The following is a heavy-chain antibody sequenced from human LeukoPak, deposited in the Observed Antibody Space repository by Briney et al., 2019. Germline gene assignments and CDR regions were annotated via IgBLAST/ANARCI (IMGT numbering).Heavy chain of an antibody. CDR1: RFTVNSNY. V-gene: IGHV3-53*01. CDR3: AGATDPNYFDY. D-gene: IGHD2-21*02. CDR2: IYSGGST. Sequence: GGSLRLSCAASRFTVNSNYMSWVRQAPGKGLEWVSVIYSGGSTYYADSVKGRFTISRDNAKNSLYLQMNSLRAEDTAVYYCAGATDPNYFDYWGQGTLVTVSS. J-gene: IGHJ4*02.